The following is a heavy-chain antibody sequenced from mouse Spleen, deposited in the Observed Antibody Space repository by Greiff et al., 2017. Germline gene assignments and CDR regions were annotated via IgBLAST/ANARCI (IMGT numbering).Heavy chain of an antibody. J-gene: IGHJ4*01. CDR2: IDPNSGGT. D-gene: IGHD1-1*01. CDR1: GYTFTSYW. V-gene: IGHV1-72*01. CDR3: ARGYYYGSSYYAMDY. Sequence: QVQLKQPGAELVKPGASVKLSCKASGYTFTSYWMHWVKQRPGRGLEWIGRIDPNSGGTKYNEKFKSKATLTVDKPSSTAYMQLSSLTSEDSAVYYCARGYYYGSSYYAMDYWGQGTSVTVSS.